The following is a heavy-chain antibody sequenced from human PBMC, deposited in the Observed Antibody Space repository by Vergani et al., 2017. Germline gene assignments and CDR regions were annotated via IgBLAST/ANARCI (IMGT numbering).Heavy chain of an antibody. CDR3: ARDRAGEPDY. CDR2: ISYDGSNK. D-gene: IGHD6-19*01. CDR1: GFTFSSYA. Sequence: QVQLVESGGGVVQPGRSLRLSCAASGFTFSSYAMHWVRQAPGKGLEWVAVISYDGSNKYYADSVKGRFTISRDNSKNTLYLQMNSLRAEDTAVYYCARDRAGEPDYWGQGTLVTVSS. V-gene: IGHV3-30-3*01. J-gene: IGHJ4*02.